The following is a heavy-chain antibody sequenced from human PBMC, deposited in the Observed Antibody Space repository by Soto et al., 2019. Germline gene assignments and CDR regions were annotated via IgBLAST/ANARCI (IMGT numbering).Heavy chain of an antibody. CDR2: IYYGGSS. J-gene: IGHJ4*02. V-gene: IGHV4-39*01. CDR1: GVSISSSSYY. Sequence: QLQLQESGPGLVKPSETLSLTCTVSGVSISSSSYYWGWFRQPPGKGLEWIGTIYYGGSSYSNPSLKSRVTISLDTSKHQFSLTLTSVTAADTAVYYCARHGSYWGQGTLVTVSS. CDR3: ARHGSY.